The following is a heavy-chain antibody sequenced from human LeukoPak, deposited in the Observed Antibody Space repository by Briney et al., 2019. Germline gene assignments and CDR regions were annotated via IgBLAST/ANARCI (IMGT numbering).Heavy chain of an antibody. CDR1: GYTFTSYG. CDR3: ARVAAAGFHHTWFDP. V-gene: IGHV1-18*01. D-gene: IGHD6-13*01. Sequence: ASVRVSCKASGYTFTSYGISWVRQAPGQGLEWMGWISAYNGNTNYAQKLQGRVTMTTDTSTSTAYMELRSLRSDDTAVYYCARVAAAGFHHTWFDPWGQGTLVTVSS. J-gene: IGHJ5*02. CDR2: ISAYNGNT.